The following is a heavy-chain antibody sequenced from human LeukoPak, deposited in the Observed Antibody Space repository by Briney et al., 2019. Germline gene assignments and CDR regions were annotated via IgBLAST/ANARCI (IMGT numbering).Heavy chain of an antibody. CDR3: ARARDTYCGGDCYPEYFQH. CDR2: IKQDGSEK. Sequence: GGSLRLSCAASGFTFSSYWMSWVRQAPGKGLEWVANIKQDGSEKYYVDSVKGRFTISRDNAKNSLYLQMNSLRAEDTAVYYCARARDTYCGGDCYPEYFQHWGQGTLVTVSS. D-gene: IGHD2-21*01. V-gene: IGHV3-7*01. CDR1: GFTFSSYW. J-gene: IGHJ1*01.